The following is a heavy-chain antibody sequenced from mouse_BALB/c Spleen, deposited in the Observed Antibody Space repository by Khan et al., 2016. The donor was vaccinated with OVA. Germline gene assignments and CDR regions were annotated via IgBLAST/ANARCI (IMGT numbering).Heavy chain of an antibody. V-gene: IGHV5-17*02. CDR3: ARDYYGSTWDY. D-gene: IGHD1-1*01. CDR2: ISSGSFTI. Sequence: EVELVESGGGLVQPGGSRKLSCAASGFTFSNFGMHWVRQAPEKGLEWVAFISSGSFTIYYADTVKGRFTISRDNHNNTLFLQMTSLRSEDTAMYYCARDYYGSTWDYWGQGTTLTVSS. CDR1: GFTFSNFG. J-gene: IGHJ2*01.